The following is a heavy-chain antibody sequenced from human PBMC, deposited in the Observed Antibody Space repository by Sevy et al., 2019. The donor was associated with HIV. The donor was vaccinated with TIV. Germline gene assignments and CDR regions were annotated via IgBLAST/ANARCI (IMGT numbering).Heavy chain of an antibody. J-gene: IGHJ4*02. CDR2: IFPFFGTA. CDR1: GGTFSSYA. Sequence: ASVKVSCKASGGTFSSYAISWVRQAPGQGLEWMGGIFPFFGTANYAQKFQGRVTITADESTSTAYMELGSVRSEDTAVYYCARSLYDSSGYPSLDYWGQGTLVTVSS. CDR3: ARSLYDSSGYPSLDY. D-gene: IGHD3-22*01. V-gene: IGHV1-69*13.